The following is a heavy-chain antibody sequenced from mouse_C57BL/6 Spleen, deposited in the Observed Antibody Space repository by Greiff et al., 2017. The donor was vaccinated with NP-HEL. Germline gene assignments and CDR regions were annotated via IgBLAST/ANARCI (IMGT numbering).Heavy chain of an antibody. V-gene: IGHV2-5*01. CDR2: IWRGGST. J-gene: IGHJ2*01. D-gene: IGHD1-1*01. CDR1: GFSLTSYG. Sequence: QVQLQQSGPGLVQPSQSLSITCTVSGFSLTSYGVHWVRQSPGKGLEWLGVIWRGGSTDYNAAFMSRLSITKDNSKSQVFFQMNSLQADDTAIYYCAKHYGSSPYYFDYWGQGTTLTVSS. CDR3: AKHYGSSPYYFDY.